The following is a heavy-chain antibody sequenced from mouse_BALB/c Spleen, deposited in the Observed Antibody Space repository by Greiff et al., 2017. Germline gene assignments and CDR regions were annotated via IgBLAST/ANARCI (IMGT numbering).Heavy chain of an antibody. Sequence: EVKLMESGPSLVKPSQTLSLTCSVTGDSITSGYWNWIRKFPGNKLEYMGYISYSGSTYYNPSLKSRISITRDTSKNQYYLQLNSVTTEDTATYYCARGYGSSYWYFDVWGAGTTVTVSS. D-gene: IGHD1-1*01. V-gene: IGHV3-8*02. J-gene: IGHJ1*01. CDR3: ARGYGSSYWYFDV. CDR2: ISYSGST. CDR1: GDSITSGY.